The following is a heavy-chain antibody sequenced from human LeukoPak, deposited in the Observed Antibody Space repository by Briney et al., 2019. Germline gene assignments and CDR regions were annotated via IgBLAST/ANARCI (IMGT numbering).Heavy chain of an antibody. D-gene: IGHD6-6*01. V-gene: IGHV4-34*01. CDR3: ARGGMAARRGYFQH. CDR2: INHSGST. CDR1: GGSFGGYY. J-gene: IGHJ1*01. Sequence: SETLSLTCAVYGGSFGGYYWSWIRQPPGKGLEWIGEINHSGSTNYNPSLKSRVTISVDTSKNQFSLKLSSVTAADTAVYYCARGGMAARRGYFQHWGQGTLVTVSS.